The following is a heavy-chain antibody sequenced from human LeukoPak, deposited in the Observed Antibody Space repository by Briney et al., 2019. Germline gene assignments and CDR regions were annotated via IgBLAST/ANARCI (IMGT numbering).Heavy chain of an antibody. J-gene: IGHJ4*02. CDR3: AKGSGSSCYSPCDY. CDR2: ISYDGSNK. V-gene: IGHV3-30-3*01. CDR1: GFTFSSYA. D-gene: IGHD2-15*01. Sequence: GGSLRLSCAASGFTFSSYAMHWVRQAPGKGLEWVAVISYDGSNKYYADSVKGRFTISRDNSKDTLYLQMDSLRAEDTAVYYCAKGSGSSCYSPCDYWGQGILVTVSS.